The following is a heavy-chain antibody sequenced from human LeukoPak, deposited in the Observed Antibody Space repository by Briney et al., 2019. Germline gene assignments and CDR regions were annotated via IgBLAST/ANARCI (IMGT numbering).Heavy chain of an antibody. J-gene: IGHJ4*02. CDR2: IYYSGST. Sequence: KSSETLSLTCTVSGGSISSSSYYWGWIRQPPGKGLEWIGSIYYSGSTYYNPSLKSRVTISVDTSKNQFSLKLSSVTAADTAVYYCAREGTYYDILTGYYNARGFDYWGQGTLVTVSS. D-gene: IGHD3-9*01. V-gene: IGHV4-39*07. CDR3: AREGTYYDILTGYYNARGFDY. CDR1: GGSISSSSYY.